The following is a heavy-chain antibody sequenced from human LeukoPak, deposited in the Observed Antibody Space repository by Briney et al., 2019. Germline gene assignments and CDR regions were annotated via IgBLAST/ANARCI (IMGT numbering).Heavy chain of an antibody. J-gene: IGHJ3*02. Sequence: ASVKVSCKASGYTFTSYYMHWVRQAPGQGLEWMGIINPSGGSTSYAQKFQGRVTMTRDMSTSTVYMELSSLRSDDTAVYYCARGNYADYYDSSGSLKSDAFDIWGQGTMVTVSS. CDR2: INPSGGST. V-gene: IGHV1-46*01. CDR3: ARGNYADYYDSSGSLKSDAFDI. D-gene: IGHD3-22*01. CDR1: GYTFTSYY.